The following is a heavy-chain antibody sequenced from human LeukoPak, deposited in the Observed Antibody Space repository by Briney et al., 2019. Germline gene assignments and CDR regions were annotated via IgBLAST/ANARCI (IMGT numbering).Heavy chain of an antibody. CDR1: GFSFSVYS. J-gene: IGHJ6*03. V-gene: IGHV3-21*01. Sequence: PGGSLRLSCAASGFSFSVYSMNWVRQAPGKGLEWVSSITGSSSHIFYADSVKGRFTISRDNTKNSLYLQMNSLRAEDSAVYYCSRAPLAGYYMDVWGKGTTVTVSS. CDR2: ITGSSSHI. CDR3: SRAPLAGYYMDV. D-gene: IGHD6-13*01.